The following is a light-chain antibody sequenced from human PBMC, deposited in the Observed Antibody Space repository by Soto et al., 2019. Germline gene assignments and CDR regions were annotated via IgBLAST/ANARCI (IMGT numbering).Light chain of an antibody. J-gene: IGKJ1*01. Sequence: DIQMTQSPSTLSASVGDRVTITCRASQSISSWLAWYQQKPGKAPKLLIYKASILESGVPSRFSGSGPGTEFTLTISSLQPDDFATYYCQQYNSYSTFGQGTKVEIK. CDR2: KAS. CDR1: QSISSW. CDR3: QQYNSYST. V-gene: IGKV1-5*03.